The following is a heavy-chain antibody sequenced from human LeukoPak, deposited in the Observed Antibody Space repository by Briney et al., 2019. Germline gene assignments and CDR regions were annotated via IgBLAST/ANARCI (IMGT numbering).Heavy chain of an antibody. CDR2: ISGSGGST. V-gene: IGHV3-23*01. CDR3: ARLHYDSSGYYSRRVSYAFDI. J-gene: IGHJ3*02. CDR1: GFTFSSYA. Sequence: GGSLRLSCAAPGFTFSSYAMSWVRQAPGKGLEWVSYISGSGGSTYYADSVKGRFTISRDNSKNTLYLQMNSLRAEDTAVYYCARLHYDSSGYYSRRVSYAFDIWGQGTMVTVSS. D-gene: IGHD3-22*01.